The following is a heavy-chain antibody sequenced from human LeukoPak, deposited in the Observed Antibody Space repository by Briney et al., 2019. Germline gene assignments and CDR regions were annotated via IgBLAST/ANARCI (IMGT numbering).Heavy chain of an antibody. D-gene: IGHD5/OR15-5a*01. Sequence: PGGSLRLSCAASGFTFSSYWMNWVRQAPGKGLEWVANIKEDGSEKYYVDSVKGRFTISRDNAKNSLSLQMNSLRGEDTAVYYCARGWSSSCDYWGQGTLVTVPS. CDR2: IKEDGSEK. J-gene: IGHJ4*02. CDR1: GFTFSSYW. V-gene: IGHV3-7*05. CDR3: ARGWSSSCDY.